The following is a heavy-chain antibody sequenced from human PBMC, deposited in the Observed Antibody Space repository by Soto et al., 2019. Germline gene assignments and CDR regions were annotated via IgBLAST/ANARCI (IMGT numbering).Heavy chain of an antibody. CDR2: ISNTGNTI. CDR3: ARDPSGHASGPNWSYFDS. V-gene: IGHV3-11*01. Sequence: PGGSLRLSCAASGFTFSDYYMSWIRQAPGKGLEWLLYISNTGNTIYYADSVKGRFTISRDNAKNSLYLQMNSLRAEDTAVYYCARDPSGHASGPNWSYFDSWGQGTLVTVS. D-gene: IGHD1-1*01. J-gene: IGHJ4*02. CDR1: GFTFSDYY.